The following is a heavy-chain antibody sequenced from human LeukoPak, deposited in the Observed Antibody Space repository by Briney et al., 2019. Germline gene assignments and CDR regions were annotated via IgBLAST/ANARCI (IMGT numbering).Heavy chain of an antibody. CDR3: ARDQPPPWVVVTATPYYFDY. D-gene: IGHD2-21*02. CDR2: IKQDGSEK. Sequence: GGSLRLSCAASGFTFSSYWMSWVRQAPGKGLEWVANIKQDGSEKYYVDSVKGRFTISRDNAKNSLYLQMNSLRAEDTAVYYCARDQPPPWVVVTATPYYFDYWGQGTLVTVSS. V-gene: IGHV3-7*01. J-gene: IGHJ4*02. CDR1: GFTFSSYW.